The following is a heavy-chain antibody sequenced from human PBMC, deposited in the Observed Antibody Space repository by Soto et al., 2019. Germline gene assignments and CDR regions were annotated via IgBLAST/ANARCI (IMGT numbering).Heavy chain of an antibody. J-gene: IGHJ5*02. V-gene: IGHV4-31*03. D-gene: IGHD2-2*01. CDR2: IYYTGKT. CDR1: GDYIHVDGYY. CDR3: GRDLTSNANCIDP. Sequence: PSETLSLTCSVSGDYIHVDGYYWTWIRQRPGKGLEWMGYIYYTGKTYYNPSLESRLTMSVDRSKNQFSLRLTSVTAADTAVYFCGRDLTSNANCIDPWGQGTLVTVSS.